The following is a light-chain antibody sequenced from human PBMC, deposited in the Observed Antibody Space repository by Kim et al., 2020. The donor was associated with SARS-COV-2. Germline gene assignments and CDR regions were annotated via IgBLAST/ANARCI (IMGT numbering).Light chain of an antibody. J-gene: IGLJ2*01. V-gene: IGLV3-1*01. CDR1: KLGDKY. CDR2: QDS. Sequence: VSPGQTASITCSGDKLGDKYACWYQQKPGQSPVLVIYQDSKRPSGIPERFSGSNSGNTATLTIGGTQAMDEADYYCQAWDSSTVVFGGGTQLTVL. CDR3: QAWDSSTVV.